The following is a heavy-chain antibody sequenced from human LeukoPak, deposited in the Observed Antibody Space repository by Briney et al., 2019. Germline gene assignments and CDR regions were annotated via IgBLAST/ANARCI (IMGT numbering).Heavy chain of an antibody. D-gene: IGHD2-21*01. CDR3: VRFASGGDRFDC. J-gene: IGHJ4*02. Sequence: GGSLRLSCAASGFTFSDYSMNWVRQAPGKGLEWVSWITGSSDTIFYADSVKGRFTISRDNAKNSLYLQMSSLRAEDTAVYYCVRFASGGDRFDCWGQGTLVTVSS. CDR2: ITGSSDTI. CDR1: GFTFSDYS. V-gene: IGHV3-48*04.